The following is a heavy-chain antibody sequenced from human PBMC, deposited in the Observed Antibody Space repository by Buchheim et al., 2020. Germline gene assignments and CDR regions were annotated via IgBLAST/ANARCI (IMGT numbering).Heavy chain of an antibody. Sequence: QVQLVQSGAEVKKPGASVKVSCKASGYTFTSYYMHWVRQAPGQGLEWMGIINPSGGSTSYAQKFQGRVTMTRDTSTSTVYMELSSLRSEDTAVYYCARALRDYIWGSYRLVFDYWGQGTL. CDR3: ARALRDYIWGSYRLVFDY. CDR2: INPSGGST. D-gene: IGHD3-16*02. CDR1: GYTFTSYY. V-gene: IGHV1-46*01. J-gene: IGHJ4*02.